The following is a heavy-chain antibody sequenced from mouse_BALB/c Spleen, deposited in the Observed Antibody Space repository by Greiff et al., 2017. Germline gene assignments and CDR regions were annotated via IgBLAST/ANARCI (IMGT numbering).Heavy chain of an antibody. Sequence: VQLQQPGAELVKPGASVELSCKASGYTFTSYWMHWVKQRPGQGLEWIGEINPSNGRTNYNEKFKSKATLTVDKSSSTAYMQLSSLTSEDSAVYYCAISTMITTGGFAYWGQGTLVTVSA. D-gene: IGHD2-4*01. V-gene: IGHV1S81*02. CDR2: INPSNGRT. CDR3: AISTMITTGGFAY. J-gene: IGHJ3*01. CDR1: GYTFTSYW.